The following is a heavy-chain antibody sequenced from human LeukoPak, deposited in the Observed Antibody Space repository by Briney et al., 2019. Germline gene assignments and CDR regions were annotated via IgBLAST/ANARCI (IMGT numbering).Heavy chain of an antibody. CDR1: GYTFTSYA. D-gene: IGHD5-12*01. Sequence: GASVKVSYKASGYTFTSYAMHWVRQAPGQRLEWMGWINAGNGNTKYSQKFQGRVTITRDTSASTAYMELSSLRSEDTAVYYCARGLDGWLRFDFDYWGQGTLVTVSS. V-gene: IGHV1-3*01. CDR3: ARGLDGWLRFDFDY. CDR2: INAGNGNT. J-gene: IGHJ4*02.